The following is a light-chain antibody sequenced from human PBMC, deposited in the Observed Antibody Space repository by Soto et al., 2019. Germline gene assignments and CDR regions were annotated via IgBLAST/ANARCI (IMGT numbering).Light chain of an antibody. CDR1: QNISNY. Sequence: DMQMTQSPSSLSASVGDRVSITCRSSQNISNYLHWYQQRPGKAPKRLIYAASNLRSGVPARFSGSGSGTDFTLTISSLQSEDFATYYCQQNYSTPRLTFGPGTRVELK. J-gene: IGKJ3*01. V-gene: IGKV1-39*01. CDR3: QQNYSTPRLT. CDR2: AAS.